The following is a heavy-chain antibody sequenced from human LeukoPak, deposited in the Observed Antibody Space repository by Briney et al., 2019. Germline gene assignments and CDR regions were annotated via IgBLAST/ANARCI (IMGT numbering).Heavy chain of an antibody. CDR2: MYHTGGT. CDR3: ASPRTGF. V-gene: IGHV4-4*07. Sequence: SETLSLTCIVSGASTTTYYWSWIRQPAGKTLEWIGRMYHTGGTNYNPSLRSRVSMSIDTSKNQFSLRLSSVTAADTAVYYCASPRTGFWGRGTLVTVSS. CDR1: GASTTTYY. J-gene: IGHJ2*01.